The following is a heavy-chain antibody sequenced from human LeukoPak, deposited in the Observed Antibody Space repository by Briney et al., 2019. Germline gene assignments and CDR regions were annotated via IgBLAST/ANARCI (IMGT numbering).Heavy chain of an antibody. J-gene: IGHJ4*02. D-gene: IGHD3-16*01. V-gene: IGHV4-30-2*01. CDR2: IYHNGNT. Sequence: SETLSLTCAVSGVSISSGGYSWNWLRQPPGKALEWIGYIYHNGNTNYNLSLRSRLTISGDMSKNQFSLQLASVTAADTAVYFCARGSYPYAPNFDYWGQGTLVTVSS. CDR3: ARGSYPYAPNFDY. CDR1: GVSISSGGYS.